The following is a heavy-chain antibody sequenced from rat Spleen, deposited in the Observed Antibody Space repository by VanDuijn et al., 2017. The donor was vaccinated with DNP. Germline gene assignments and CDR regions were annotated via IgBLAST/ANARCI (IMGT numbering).Heavy chain of an antibody. CDR2: INKDGSTV. J-gene: IGHJ4*01. CDR3: ARNWAMDA. V-gene: IGHV4-2*01. CDR1: GFIFSNYD. Sequence: EVQLVESGGGLVQPGGSLKLSCAASGFIFSNYDMAWVRQAPGKGLEWIGEINKDGSTVNYTPSLKDKFTISRDNAQNTLYLQMSKLGSEDTAIYYCARNWAMDAWGQGTSDTVS. D-gene: IGHD5-1*01.